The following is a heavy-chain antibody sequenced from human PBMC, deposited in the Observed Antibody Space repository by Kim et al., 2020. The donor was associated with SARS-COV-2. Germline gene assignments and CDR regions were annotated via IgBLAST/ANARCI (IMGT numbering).Heavy chain of an antibody. V-gene: IGHV7-4-1*02. CDR3: ARRGGYCSGGSCYGYYYYYYGMDV. Sequence: ASVKVSCKASGYTFTSYAMNWVRQAPGQGLEWMGWINTNTGNPTYAQGFTGRFVFSLDTSVSTAYLQISSLKAEDTAVYYCARRGGYCSGGSCYGYYYYYYGMDVWGQRATVTVSS. CDR2: INTNTGNP. J-gene: IGHJ6*02. D-gene: IGHD2-15*01. CDR1: GYTFTSYA.